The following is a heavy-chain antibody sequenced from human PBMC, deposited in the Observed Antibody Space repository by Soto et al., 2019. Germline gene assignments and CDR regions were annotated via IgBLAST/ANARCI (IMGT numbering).Heavy chain of an antibody. Sequence: QVQLVQSGAEVKRPGASVKVSCKASGYTFLNYDVAWVRRAPGQGLEGMGWISISKGKEYYQQSLQGRVTMTTDTATTTTYMEVRSLRSDDTAVYYCARKGYIGNFGLDVWGQGTTVTVSS. CDR1: GYTFLNYD. J-gene: IGHJ6*02. V-gene: IGHV1-18*01. CDR2: ISISKGKE. CDR3: ARKGYIGNFGLDV. D-gene: IGHD5-12*01.